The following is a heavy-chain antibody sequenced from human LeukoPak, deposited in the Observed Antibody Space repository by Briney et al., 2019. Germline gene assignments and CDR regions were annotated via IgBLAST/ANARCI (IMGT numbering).Heavy chain of an antibody. V-gene: IGHV3-53*01. CDR1: GFTVSSNY. D-gene: IGHD3-10*01. CDR2: IYSGGST. Sequence: GGSLRLSCAASGFTVSSNYMSWVRQAPGKGLEWVSVIYSGGSTYYADFVKGRFTISRDNSKNTLYLQMNSLRAEDTAVYYCARTKNYGYYFDYWGQGTLVTVSS. J-gene: IGHJ4*02. CDR3: ARTKNYGYYFDY.